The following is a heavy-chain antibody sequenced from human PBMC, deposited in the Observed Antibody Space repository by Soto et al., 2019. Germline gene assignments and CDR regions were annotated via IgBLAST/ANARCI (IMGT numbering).Heavy chain of an antibody. CDR2: MNPNSGNT. J-gene: IGHJ6*03. CDR3: ARIQDYSGYVFASYYYMDV. CDR1: GYTFTSYD. D-gene: IGHD5-12*01. V-gene: IGHV1-8*01. Sequence: ASVKVSFHASGYTFTSYDINWVRQATGQGLEWMGWMNPNSGNTGYAQKFQGRVTMTRNTSISTAYMELSSLRSEDTAVYYCARIQDYSGYVFASYYYMDVWGKGTTVTVSS.